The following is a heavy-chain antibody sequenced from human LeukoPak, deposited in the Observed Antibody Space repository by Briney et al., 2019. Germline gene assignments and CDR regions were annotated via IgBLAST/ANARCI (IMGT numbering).Heavy chain of an antibody. D-gene: IGHD2-2*02. Sequence: SETLSLTCTVSGGSISSYHWSWIRQPPGKGLEWIGYIYYSGSTNYNPSLKSRVTISVDTSKNQFSLKLSSVTAADTAVYYCARRGYCSSTSCYKAFDIWGQGTMVTVSS. CDR1: GGSISSYH. V-gene: IGHV4-59*01. CDR3: ARRGYCSSTSCYKAFDI. J-gene: IGHJ3*02. CDR2: IYYSGST.